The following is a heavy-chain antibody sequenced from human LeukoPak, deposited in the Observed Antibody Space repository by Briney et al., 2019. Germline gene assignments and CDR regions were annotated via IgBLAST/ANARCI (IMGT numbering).Heavy chain of an antibody. Sequence: PGGALRLSCAASGFTYSSYAMRWVRRARGKGGEGFSAISGSGGSTSYADSVQGRFTISRDNSKNTLYLQMNSLRAEDTAVYYCAREMVETGTTNYWGQGTLVTVSS. J-gene: IGHJ4*02. D-gene: IGHD1-1*01. CDR1: GFTYSSYA. CDR2: ISGSGGST. V-gene: IGHV3-23*01. CDR3: AREMVETGTTNY.